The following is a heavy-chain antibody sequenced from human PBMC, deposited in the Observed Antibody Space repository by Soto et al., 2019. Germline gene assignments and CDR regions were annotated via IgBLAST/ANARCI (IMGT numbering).Heavy chain of an antibody. D-gene: IGHD2-2*01. CDR2: INAGNGNT. V-gene: IGHV1-3*01. Sequence: GASVKVSCKASGYTFTSYAMHWVRQAPGQRLEWMGWINAGNGNTKYSQKFQGRVTITRDTSASTAYMELSSLRSEDTAVYYCARAEGRWPTQLGPWVNGMDVWGQGTTVTVSS. J-gene: IGHJ6*02. CDR1: GYTFTSYA. CDR3: ARAEGRWPTQLGPWVNGMDV.